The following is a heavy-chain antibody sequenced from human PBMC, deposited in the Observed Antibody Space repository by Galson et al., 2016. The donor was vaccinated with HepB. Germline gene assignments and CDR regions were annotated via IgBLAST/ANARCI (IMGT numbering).Heavy chain of an antibody. V-gene: IGHV3-23*01. CDR2: ITGSGGRS. Sequence: SLRLSCAVSGFTFSSYAMSWFRQAPGKGLEWVSSITGSGGRSDFADSVKGRFTITRDNSKNILFLQMNNLGAEDTAVHYCAKGYNILTGLIDYWGRGTLVTVSS. D-gene: IGHD3-9*01. CDR1: GFTFSSYA. J-gene: IGHJ4*02. CDR3: AKGYNILTGLIDY.